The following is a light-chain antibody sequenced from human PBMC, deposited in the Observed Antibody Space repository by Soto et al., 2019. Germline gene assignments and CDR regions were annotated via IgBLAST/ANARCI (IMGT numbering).Light chain of an antibody. CDR3: QQYKNWPPLT. V-gene: IGKV3-15*01. J-gene: IGKJ4*01. CDR1: QSVSYN. CDR2: GAF. Sequence: EIVMTESPATLSVSPGETATVSCRASQSVSYNLAWYQQKPGQGPRLLIYGAFTRAPGIPARFTGSRSGTEVTLTISSLQSEDFAVYYCQQYKNWPPLTFGGGTKVEIK.